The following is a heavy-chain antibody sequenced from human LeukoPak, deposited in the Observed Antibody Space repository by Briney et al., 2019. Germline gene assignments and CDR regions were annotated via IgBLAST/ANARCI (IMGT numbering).Heavy chain of an antibody. J-gene: IGHJ3*02. D-gene: IGHD4-17*01. CDR1: GFTFDDYG. CDR3: ARDKYLDYGDYVGAFDI. V-gene: IGHV3-11*01. CDR2: ISSSGSTI. Sequence: PGGSLRLSCAASGFTFDDYGMSWVRQAPGKGLEWVSYISSSGSTIYYADSVKGRFTISRDNAKNSLYLQMNSLRAEDTAVYYCARDKYLDYGDYVGAFDIWGQGTMVTVSS.